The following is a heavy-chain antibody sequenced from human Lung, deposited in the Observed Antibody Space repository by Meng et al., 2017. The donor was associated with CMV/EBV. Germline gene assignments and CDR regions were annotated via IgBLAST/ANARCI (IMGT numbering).Heavy chain of an antibody. J-gene: IGHJ6*02. CDR1: GGSISSYY. V-gene: IGHV4-59*01. CDR3: ARVSGYYYYGMDV. CDR2: IYYSGST. D-gene: IGHD3-3*01. Sequence: SETXSLXXTVSGGSISSYYWSWIRQPPGKGLEWIGYIYYSGSTNYNPSLKSRVTISVDTSKNQFSLKLSSVTAADTAVYYCARVSGYYYYGMDVWGQGPTVTVSS.